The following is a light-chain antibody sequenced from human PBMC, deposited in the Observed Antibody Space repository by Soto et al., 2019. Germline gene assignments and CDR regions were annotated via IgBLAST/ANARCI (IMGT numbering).Light chain of an antibody. J-gene: IGKJ1*01. CDR1: QSVSNY. V-gene: IGKV3-20*01. CDR3: HQYGGSPQT. Sequence: EIVLTQSPGTLSLSPGERATLSCRASQSVSNYLAWYQRKPGQAPRLLIYGASSRATGIPDRFSGSGSGTDFTLTISRLEPEDFAVYYCHQYGGSPQTFGQGTKWIS. CDR2: GAS.